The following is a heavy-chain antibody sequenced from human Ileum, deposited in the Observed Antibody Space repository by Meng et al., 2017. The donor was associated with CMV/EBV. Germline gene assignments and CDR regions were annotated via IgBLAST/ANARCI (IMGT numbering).Heavy chain of an antibody. J-gene: IGHJ1*01. Sequence: GGSLRLSCAASGFNFNTYWMHWVRQAPGKGLVWVSRSDSDGSRIDYADSVKGRFTIYRDNTKNTLYLQMDSLRDEDTARDFCASGIRITGSWGQGTLVTVSS. D-gene: IGHD1-14*01. CDR1: GFNFNTYW. CDR2: SDSDGSRI. CDR3: ASGIRITGS. V-gene: IGHV3-74*01.